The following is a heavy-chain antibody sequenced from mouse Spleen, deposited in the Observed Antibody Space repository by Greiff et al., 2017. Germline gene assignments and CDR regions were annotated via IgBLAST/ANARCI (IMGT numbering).Heavy chain of an antibody. J-gene: IGHJ2*01. D-gene: IGHD2-1*01. CDR2: ISSGGSYT. V-gene: IGHV5-9-1*01. CDR3: ARGRPSTVYYFGH. Sequence: EVMLVESGGGLVKPGGSLKLSCAASGFTFSSYAMSWVRQTPEKRLEWVATISSGGSYTYYPDSVQGRFTISRDNAKNTLYLQMSSLRSEDTAMYYCARGRPSTVYYFGHWGQGTTLTVSS. CDR1: GFTFSSYA.